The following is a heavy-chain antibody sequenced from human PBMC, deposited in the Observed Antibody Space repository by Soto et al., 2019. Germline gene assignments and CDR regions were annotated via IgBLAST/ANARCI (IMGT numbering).Heavy chain of an antibody. V-gene: IGHV4-31*03. CDR1: GVSISRGGNY. Sequence: SETLSLTCSVSGVSISRGGNYWGWIRQHPGKGLEWIGYMHYDGSTFHNPSLQSRVTISSDTSKNQFSLKVRSVTATDTAVYYRAITKVGDSPLSDFCGQGALVTVSS. J-gene: IGHJ5*01. CDR3: AITKVGDSPLSDF. D-gene: IGHD1-26*01. CDR2: MHYDGST.